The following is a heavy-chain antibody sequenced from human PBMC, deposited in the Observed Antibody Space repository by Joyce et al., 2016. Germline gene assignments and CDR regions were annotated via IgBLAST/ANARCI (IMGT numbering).Heavy chain of an antibody. D-gene: IGHD6-25*01. Sequence: QVQLVESGGGVVQPGRSLRLSCAACGLTLSNYGVHWVRQAPGKGLEWVVVISYDEIDKYYAESVKGRFTISRDNSKNTVFLEMNSLRTEDTAVYYCAKILTATYSSGWFLDYWGQGTLVTVSS. CDR1: GLTLSNYG. CDR3: AKILTATYSSGWFLDY. CDR2: ISYDEIDK. V-gene: IGHV3-30*18. J-gene: IGHJ4*02.